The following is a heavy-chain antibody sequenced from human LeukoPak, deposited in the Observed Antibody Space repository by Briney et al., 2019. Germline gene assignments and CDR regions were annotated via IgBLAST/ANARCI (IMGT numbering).Heavy chain of an antibody. Sequence: GSLRLSCAASGFALSDYYMSWIRQAPGKGLEWISYISISGGTIYYADSVKGRFTISRDNAENSLYLEMDNLGLEDTALYSCTKEGSVCTNGICRYFDFWGQGILVTVSS. D-gene: IGHD2-8*01. V-gene: IGHV3-11*01. CDR3: TKEGSVCTNGICRYFDF. CDR1: GFALSDYY. J-gene: IGHJ4*02. CDR2: ISISGGTI.